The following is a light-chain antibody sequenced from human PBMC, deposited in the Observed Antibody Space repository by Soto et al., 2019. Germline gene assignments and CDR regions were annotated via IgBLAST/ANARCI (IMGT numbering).Light chain of an antibody. CDR2: GAS. Sequence: EIVLTQSPGTLSLSPGDRATLSCRASQSVSSNYLAWYQQRPGQAPRVLIYGASSRATGIPDRFSGSGSGTDFTLTISRLEPEDFAVYFCHHYGNSPPNTFGQGTKVEIK. CDR1: QSVSSNY. CDR3: HHYGNSPPNT. J-gene: IGKJ2*01. V-gene: IGKV3-20*01.